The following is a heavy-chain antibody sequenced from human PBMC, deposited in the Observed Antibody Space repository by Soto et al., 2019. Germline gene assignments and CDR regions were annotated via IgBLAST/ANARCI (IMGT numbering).Heavy chain of an antibody. CDR2: IIDSGSST. Sequence: GGSLILSCAASGFTFRSCALGLVRQAPGKGLEWVSDIIDSGSSTFYPDSVEGRFTICRDNSKSTLSLQVNSVRREDGGVYYCAKGRSYYYYYGVDVWGQGTTVTVSS. CDR3: AKGRSYYYYYGVDV. J-gene: IGHJ6*02. V-gene: IGHV3-23*01. CDR1: GFTFRSCA.